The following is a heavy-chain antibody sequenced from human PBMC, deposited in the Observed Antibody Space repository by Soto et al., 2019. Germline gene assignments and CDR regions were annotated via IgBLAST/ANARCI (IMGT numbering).Heavy chain of an antibody. CDR1: GGSISSGDYY. J-gene: IGHJ5*02. V-gene: IGHV4-30-4*01. Sequence: SETLSLTCTVSGGSISSGDYYWSWIRQPPGKGLEWIGYIYYSGSTYYNPSLKSRVTISVDTSKNQFSLKLSSVTAADTAVYYCARVWSAGTPITNWFDPWGQGTLVTVSS. D-gene: IGHD1-1*01. CDR2: IYYSGST. CDR3: ARVWSAGTPITNWFDP.